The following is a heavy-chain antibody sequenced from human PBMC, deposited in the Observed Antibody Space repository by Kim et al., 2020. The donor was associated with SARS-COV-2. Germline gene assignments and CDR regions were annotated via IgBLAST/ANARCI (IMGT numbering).Heavy chain of an antibody. CDR2: INSDGSST. CDR3: ARRPYYYGSGRYYYYGMDV. D-gene: IGHD3-10*01. Sequence: GGSLRLSCAASGFTFSSYWMHWVRQAPGKGLVWVSRINSDGSSTSYADSVKGRFTISRDNAKNTLYLQMNSLRAEDTAVYYCARRPYYYGSGRYYYYGMDVWGQGTTVTVSS. J-gene: IGHJ6*02. CDR1: GFTFSSYW. V-gene: IGHV3-74*01.